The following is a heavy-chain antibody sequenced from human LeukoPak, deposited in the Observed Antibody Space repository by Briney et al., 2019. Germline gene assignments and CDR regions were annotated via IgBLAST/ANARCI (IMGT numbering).Heavy chain of an antibody. V-gene: IGHV4-34*01. CDR1: GGSFSGYY. J-gene: IGHJ4*02. CDR2: ISHSGSS. CDR3: ARGDRITATMFRPRPYIDY. D-gene: IGHD3-10*01. Sequence: SETLSLTCAVYGGSFSGYYWSWVRQPPGKGLEWIGEISHSGSSNYNPSLKSRVTISVDTSKNQFSLKLTSVTAADTAVYYCARGDRITATMFRPRPYIDYWGQGSLATVSS.